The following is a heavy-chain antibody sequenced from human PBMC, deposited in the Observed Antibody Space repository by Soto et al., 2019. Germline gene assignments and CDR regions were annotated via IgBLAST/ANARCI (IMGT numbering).Heavy chain of an antibody. J-gene: IGHJ6*02. CDR2: ISSRSDI. Sequence: GGSLRLSRVGSGFTFSTHSINWGRQGPGKGLEWVSSISSRSDIYYADSVKGRFTISRDNAKNSVSLQMNSLRAEDTAVYYCAREYTAWPLAYGLDVWGQGTTVTVSS. D-gene: IGHD2-2*02. CDR1: GFTFSTHS. V-gene: IGHV3-21*01. CDR3: AREYTAWPLAYGLDV.